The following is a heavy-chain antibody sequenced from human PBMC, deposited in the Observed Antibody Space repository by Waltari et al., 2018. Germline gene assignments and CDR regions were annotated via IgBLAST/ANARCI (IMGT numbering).Heavy chain of an antibody. J-gene: IGHJ3*02. CDR2: SYYRGST. CDR3: ARSTWYLGAFDI. D-gene: IGHD6-13*01. CDR1: GGSMTNFY. Sequence: QVQLQESGPRLVKPSETLSLTCPVSGGSMTNFYWSWIRQPPGKGLAWIGYSYYRGSTNYKPTLKTRVTISVDTSKNQFAMEVNSVTAADTALYYCARSTWYLGAFDIWGQGTLVTVSS. V-gene: IGHV4-59*01.